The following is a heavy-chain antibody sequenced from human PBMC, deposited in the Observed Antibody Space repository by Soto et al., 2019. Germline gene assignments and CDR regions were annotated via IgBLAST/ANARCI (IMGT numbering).Heavy chain of an antibody. CDR1: GYTFTGYY. CDR2: INPNSGGT. J-gene: IGHJ6*02. D-gene: IGHD5-18*01. CDR3: ARDFVQLWPLGYFGMDV. V-gene: IGHV1-2*02. Sequence: ASVKVSCKASGYTFTGYYMHWVRQAPGQGLEWMGWINPNSGGTNYAKKFQGRVTMTRDTSISTAYMELSRLRSDDTAVYYCARDFVQLWPLGYFGMDVWGQGTTVTVSS.